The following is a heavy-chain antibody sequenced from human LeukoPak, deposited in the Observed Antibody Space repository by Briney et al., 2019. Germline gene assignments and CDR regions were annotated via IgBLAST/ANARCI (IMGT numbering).Heavy chain of an antibody. CDR2: ISGDVVST. J-gene: IGHJ4*02. CDR1: GLPIADFA. Sequence: PGGSLRLSCVVSGLPIADFAMHWVRQAPGKGLEWVSLISGDVVSTFYADSVKGRFSISRDNSKNSLSLEMNSLRTEDTAMYYCARESGKFDYWGQGTLVAVSS. CDR3: ARESGKFDY. V-gene: IGHV3-43*02.